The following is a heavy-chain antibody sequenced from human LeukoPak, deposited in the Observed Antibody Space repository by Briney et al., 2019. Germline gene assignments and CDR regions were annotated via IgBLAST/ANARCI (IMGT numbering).Heavy chain of an antibody. J-gene: IGHJ4*02. CDR1: GYTFTSYG. Sequence: SVKVSCKASGYTFTSYGISWVRQAPGQGLEWMGGIIPIFGTANYAQKFQGRVTITADESTSTAYMELSSLRSEDTAVYYCARDDIAVAGRWGQGTLVTVSS. V-gene: IGHV1-69*13. CDR3: ARDDIAVAGR. CDR2: IIPIFGTA. D-gene: IGHD6-19*01.